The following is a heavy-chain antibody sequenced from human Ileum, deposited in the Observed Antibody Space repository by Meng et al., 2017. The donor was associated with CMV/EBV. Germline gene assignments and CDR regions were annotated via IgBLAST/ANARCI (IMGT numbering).Heavy chain of an antibody. J-gene: IGHJ5*02. D-gene: IGHD3-3*01. Sequence: ASVKVSCKASGYTFTSYDINWVRRAAGQGLEWMGWMDPKSGNTGYAQKFRGRVTMTRNTSIATAYMELRSLESEDTAVYYCSQTSSGFRSGYFGYWFDPWGQGTLVTVSS. CDR3: SQTSSGFRSGYFGYWFDP. CDR1: GYTFTSYD. V-gene: IGHV1-8*01. CDR2: MDPKSGNT.